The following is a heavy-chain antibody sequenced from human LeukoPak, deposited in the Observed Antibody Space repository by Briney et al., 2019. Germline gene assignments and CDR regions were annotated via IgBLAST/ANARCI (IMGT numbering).Heavy chain of an antibody. J-gene: IGHJ4*02. CDR1: GFTFSSYW. CDR2: INSDGSST. V-gene: IGHV3-74*01. CDR3: AIIPLGGRFDY. D-gene: IGHD3-16*02. Sequence: GGSLRLSCAASGFTFSSYWMHWVRQAPGKGLVWVSRINSDGSSTSYADSVKGRFTISRDNAKNTLYLQMNSLRPGDTALYYCAIIPLGGRFDYWGQGTLVIVSS.